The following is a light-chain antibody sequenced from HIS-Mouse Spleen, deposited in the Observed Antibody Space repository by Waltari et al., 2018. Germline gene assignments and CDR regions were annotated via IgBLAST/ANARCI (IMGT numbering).Light chain of an antibody. J-gene: IGLJ3*02. V-gene: IGLV3-19*01. CDR2: GKN. CDR1: SLRSYY. Sequence: SSELTQDPAVSVALGQTVRITCQGDSLRSYYASWYQQKPGQAHVLVIYGKNNRPSEIPDRVSGSSSGNTASLSITGAQAEDEADYYCNSRDSSGNHLVFGGGTKLTVL. CDR3: NSRDSSGNHLV.